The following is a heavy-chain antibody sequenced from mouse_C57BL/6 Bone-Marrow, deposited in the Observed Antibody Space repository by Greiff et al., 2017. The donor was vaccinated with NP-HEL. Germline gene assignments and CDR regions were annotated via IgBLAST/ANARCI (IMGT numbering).Heavy chain of an antibody. V-gene: IGHV1-80*01. CDR3: ARSSYEYDDCDY. J-gene: IGHJ2*01. CDR1: GYAFSSYW. D-gene: IGHD2-4*01. Sequence: QVQLQQSGAELVKPGASVKISCKASGYAFSSYWMNWVKQRPGKGLEWIGQIYPGDGDTNYNGKFKGKATLTADKYASTAYMQLSSLTSEDSAVYFCARSSYEYDDCDYWGQGTTRTGSS. CDR2: IYPGDGDT.